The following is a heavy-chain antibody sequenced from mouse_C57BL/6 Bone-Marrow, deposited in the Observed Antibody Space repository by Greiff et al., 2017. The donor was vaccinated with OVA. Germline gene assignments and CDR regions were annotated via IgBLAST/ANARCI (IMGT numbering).Heavy chain of an antibody. CDR1: GYTFTSYW. D-gene: IGHD2-4*01. V-gene: IGHV1-52*01. CDR2: IDPSDSET. J-gene: IGHJ1*03. Sequence: VQLQQPGAELVRPGSSVKLSCKASGYTFTSYWMHWVKQRPIQGLEWIGNIDPSDSETHYNQKFKDKATLTVDKSSSTAYMQLSSLTSEDSAVYYCARDAGDYDGYWYFDVWGTGTTVTVSS. CDR3: ARDAGDYDGYWYFDV.